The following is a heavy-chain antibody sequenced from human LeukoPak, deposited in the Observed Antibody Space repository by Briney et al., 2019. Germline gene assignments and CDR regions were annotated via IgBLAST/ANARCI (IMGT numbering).Heavy chain of an antibody. V-gene: IGHV3-23*01. CDR3: AKPYSYGYLFY. CDR2: ISGSGGST. CDR1: GFTFSNAW. D-gene: IGHD5-18*01. Sequence: GGSLRLSCAASGFTFSNAWMSWVRQAPGRGLEWVSAISGSGGSTYYADSVKGRFTISRDNSKNTLYLQMNSLRAEDTAVYYCAKPYSYGYLFYWGQGTLVTVSS. J-gene: IGHJ4*02.